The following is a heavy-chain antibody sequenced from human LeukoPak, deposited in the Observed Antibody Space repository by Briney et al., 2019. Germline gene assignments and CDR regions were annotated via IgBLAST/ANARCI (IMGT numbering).Heavy chain of an antibody. J-gene: IGHJ4*02. CDR3: AKERVVRGVIAN. CDR2: ISYDGSNK. CDR1: GFTFSSYA. V-gene: IGHV3-30*04. Sequence: GGSLRLSCAASGFTFSSYAMHWVRQAPGKGLEWVAVISYDGSNKYYADSVKGRFTISRDNSKNTLYLQMNSLRAEDTAVYYCAKERVVRGVIANWGQGTLVTVSS. D-gene: IGHD3-10*01.